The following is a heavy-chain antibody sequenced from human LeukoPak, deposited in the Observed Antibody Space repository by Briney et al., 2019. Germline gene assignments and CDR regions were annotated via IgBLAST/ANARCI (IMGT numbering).Heavy chain of an antibody. Sequence: PGGSLRLSCAASGFTFSSYAMHWVRQAPGKGLEYVSAISSNGGSTYYANSVKGRFTISRDNSKNTLYLQMGSLRAEDMAVYYCARAEQLWQQSDYWGQGTLVTVSS. D-gene: IGHD5-18*01. CDR2: ISSNGGST. CDR3: ARAEQLWQQSDY. V-gene: IGHV3-64*01. CDR1: GFTFSSYA. J-gene: IGHJ4*02.